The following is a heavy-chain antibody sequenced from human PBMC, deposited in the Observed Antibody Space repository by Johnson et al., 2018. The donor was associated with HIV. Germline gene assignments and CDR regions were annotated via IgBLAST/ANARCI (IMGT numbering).Heavy chain of an antibody. CDR3: ARANSRGAEYSNLGAFDI. CDR1: GFTFSSYD. Sequence: VQLVESGGGVVQPGGSLRLSCAASGFTFSSYDMHWVRQATGKGLEWVSGIGTAGDTYYPGSVKGRFTISRENAKNSLYLQMNSLRAGDTAVYYCARANSRGAEYSNLGAFDIWGQGTMVTVSS. CDR2: IGTAGDT. V-gene: IGHV3-13*01. D-gene: IGHD6-6*01. J-gene: IGHJ3*02.